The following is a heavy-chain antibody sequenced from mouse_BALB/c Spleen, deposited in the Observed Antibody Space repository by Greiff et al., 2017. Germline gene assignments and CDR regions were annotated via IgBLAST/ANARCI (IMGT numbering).Heavy chain of an antibody. CDR1: GFTFSDFY. J-gene: IGHJ4*01. Sequence: EVMLVESGGGLVQPGGSLRLSCATSGFTFSDFYMGWVRQPPGKRLEWIAASRNKANDYTTEYSASVKGRFIVSRDTSQNILYLQMNALRAEDTAINYCARDAGGNYAMDYWGQGTSVTVSS. CDR2: SRNKANDYTT. CDR3: ARDAGGNYAMDY. V-gene: IGHV7-1*02. D-gene: IGHD1-1*01.